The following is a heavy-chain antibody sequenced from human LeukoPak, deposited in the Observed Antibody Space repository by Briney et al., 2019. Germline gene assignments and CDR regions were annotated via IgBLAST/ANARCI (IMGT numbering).Heavy chain of an antibody. D-gene: IGHD6-13*01. V-gene: IGHV3-23*01. CDR3: ARATIAAAGRALDY. CDR1: GFTFSSYA. CDR2: ISGGADTT. Sequence: PGGSLRLSCAASGFTFSSYAMSWVRQAPGKGLEWVSAISGGADTTYYADSVKGRFTISRDNAKNTLYLQMSSLRAEDTADYCARATIAAAGRALDYWGQGTLVTVSS. J-gene: IGHJ4*02.